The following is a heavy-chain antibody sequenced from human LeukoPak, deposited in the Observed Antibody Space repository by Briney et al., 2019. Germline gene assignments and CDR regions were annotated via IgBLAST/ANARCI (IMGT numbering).Heavy chain of an antibody. CDR3: ARGLGYCSTTPWWQHTFGI. J-gene: IGHJ3*02. Sequence: AVNVPCKASGGAFRNYAIGGVRPAPGPGLEWLERIIPIFGTAKYAPKFQGRVTITADESTSTASMELSSLRFEGTAVYYCARGLGYCSTTPWWQHTFGIWAKGQWSPYLQ. CDR2: IIPIFGTA. V-gene: IGHV1-69*13. CDR1: GGAFRNYA. D-gene: IGHD2-2*01.